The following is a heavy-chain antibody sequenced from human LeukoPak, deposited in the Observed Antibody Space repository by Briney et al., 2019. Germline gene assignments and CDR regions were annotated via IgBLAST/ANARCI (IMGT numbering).Heavy chain of an antibody. CDR2: INHSGST. Sequence: SETLSLTCAVYGGSFSGYYWSWIRQPPGKGLEWVGEINHSGSTNYNPSLKSRVTISVDTSKNQFSLKLSSVTAADTAVYYCASTTGTTQDAFDIWGQGTMVTVPS. V-gene: IGHV4-34*01. J-gene: IGHJ3*02. CDR3: ASTTGTTQDAFDI. D-gene: IGHD1-1*01. CDR1: GGSFSGYY.